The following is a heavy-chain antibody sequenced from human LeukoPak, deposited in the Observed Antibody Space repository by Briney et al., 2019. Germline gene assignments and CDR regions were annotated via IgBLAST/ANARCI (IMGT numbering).Heavy chain of an antibody. CDR1: GFTFSSYA. CDR2: ISYDGSNK. D-gene: IGHD3-10*02. V-gene: IGHV3-30-3*01. J-gene: IGHJ4*02. Sequence: HAGRSLRLSCAASGFTFSSYAMHWVRQAPGKGLEWVAVISYDGSNKYYADSVKGRFTISRDNSKNTLYLQMNSLRAEDTAVYYCARAYSPPITMSVEAPDHWGQGTLVTVSS. CDR3: ARAYSPPITMSVEAPDH.